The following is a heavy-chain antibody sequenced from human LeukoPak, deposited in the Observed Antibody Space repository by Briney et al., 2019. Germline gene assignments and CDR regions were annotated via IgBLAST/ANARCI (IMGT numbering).Heavy chain of an antibody. J-gene: IGHJ2*01. CDR2: IHNSGST. Sequence: SETLSLTCTVSGDSISSGDYHWSWIRQHPGEGLEWIGYIHNSGSTYYNPSLKSRVTISVDTSKNQFSLELRSVTAADTAVYNCARVILTASGYVWYFDPWGRGTLVTVSS. CDR3: ARVILTASGYVWYFDP. V-gene: IGHV4-31*03. CDR1: GDSISSGDYH. D-gene: IGHD3-3*01.